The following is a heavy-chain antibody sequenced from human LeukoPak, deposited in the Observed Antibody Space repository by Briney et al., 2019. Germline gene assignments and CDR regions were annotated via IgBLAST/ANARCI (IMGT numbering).Heavy chain of an antibody. J-gene: IGHJ3*02. CDR1: GFIFSSYW. D-gene: IGHD3-10*01. Sequence: GGSLRLSCAASGFIFSSYWMSWVRQAPGKGLEWVANIKQDGSEKYYVDSVKDRFTISRDNAKNSLYLQMNSLRAEDTAVYYCAREEHGSGVDAFDIWGQGAMVTVSS. CDR3: AREEHGSGVDAFDI. CDR2: IKQDGSEK. V-gene: IGHV3-7*01.